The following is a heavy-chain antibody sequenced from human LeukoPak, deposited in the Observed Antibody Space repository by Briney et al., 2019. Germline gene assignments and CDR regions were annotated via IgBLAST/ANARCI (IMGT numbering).Heavy chain of an antibody. V-gene: IGHV3-21*01. J-gene: IGHJ4*02. CDR3: ARRSPNYYFDY. Sequence: GGSLRLSCAASGFTFSNYNMNWVRQAPGKVLEWVSSISSSNNYIYYADSVKGRFTISRDNAKNSLYLQMNSLRAEDTAVYYCARRSPNYYFDYWGQGTPVTVSS. CDR1: GFTFSNYN. CDR2: ISSSNNYI.